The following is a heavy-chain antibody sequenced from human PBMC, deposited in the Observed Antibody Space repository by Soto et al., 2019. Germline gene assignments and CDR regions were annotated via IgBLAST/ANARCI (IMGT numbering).Heavy chain of an antibody. CDR1: GGSVSSGSYY. D-gene: IGHD3-10*01. V-gene: IGHV4-61*01. J-gene: IGHJ6*02. Sequence: LSLTCTVSGGSVSSGSYYWSWIRQPPGKGLEWIGYIYYSGSTNYNPSLKSRVTISVDTSKNQFSLKLSSVTAADTAVYYCARGLRKGYYGSGSYYSYYYSGMDVWGQGTTVTVSS. CDR2: IYYSGST. CDR3: ARGLRKGYYGSGSYYSYYYSGMDV.